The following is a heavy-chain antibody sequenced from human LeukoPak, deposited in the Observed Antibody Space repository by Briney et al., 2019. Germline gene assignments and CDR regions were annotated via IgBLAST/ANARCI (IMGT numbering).Heavy chain of an antibody. Sequence: ASVKVSCKASGGTFSSYAISWVRQAPGQGLEWMGWISAYNGDTNYIQKLQGRVTLTTDTSTSTAYMELRSLRSDDTAMYYCARVRVTSRYSSSWSALGYWGQGTLVTVSS. CDR1: GGTFSSYA. D-gene: IGHD6-13*01. CDR3: ARVRVTSRYSSSWSALGY. CDR2: ISAYNGDT. J-gene: IGHJ4*02. V-gene: IGHV1-18*01.